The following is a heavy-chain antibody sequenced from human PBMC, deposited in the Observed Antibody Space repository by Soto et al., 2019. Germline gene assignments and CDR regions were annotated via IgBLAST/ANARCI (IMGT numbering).Heavy chain of an antibody. CDR2: ISGSGGST. V-gene: IGHV3-23*01. D-gene: IGHD6-13*01. Sequence: GGSLRLSCAASEFTFITYAMSWVRQAPGKGLEWVSAISGSGGSTYYADSVKGRFTISRDTSKNTLYLQMNSLRAEDTALYYCAKSYSSNWYDYFDYWGQGTLVTVSS. CDR1: EFTFITYA. CDR3: AKSYSSNWYDYFDY. J-gene: IGHJ4*02.